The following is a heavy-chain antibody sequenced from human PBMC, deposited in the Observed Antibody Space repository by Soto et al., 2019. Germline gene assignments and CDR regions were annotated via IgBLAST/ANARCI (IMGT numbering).Heavy chain of an antibody. D-gene: IGHD3-22*01. CDR1: GYGFTSYW. Sequence: PGGALKISWKGSGYGFTSYWIGWGRQMPGEGLGGVGGSYSGGSGTSYSPSFPGQVTTSADKSISTAYLQWSSLKASDTAMYSCASVYYYDSSAYFPFDYWGQGTLVTVSS. J-gene: IGHJ4*02. CDR2: SYSGGSGT. CDR3: ASVYYYDSSAYFPFDY. V-gene: IGHV5-51*01.